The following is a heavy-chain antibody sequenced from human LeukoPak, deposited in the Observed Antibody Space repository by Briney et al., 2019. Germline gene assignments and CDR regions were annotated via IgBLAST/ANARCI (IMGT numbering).Heavy chain of an antibody. CDR2: MNPNSGNT. Sequence: ASVKVSCKASGYTFTSYDINWVRQATGQGLEWMGWMNPNSGNTGYAQKFQGRVTITRNTSISTAYMELSSVTAADTAVYYCARAVGAINFDYWGQGTLVTVSS. CDR3: ARAVGAINFDY. J-gene: IGHJ4*02. V-gene: IGHV1-8*03. CDR1: GYTFTSYD. D-gene: IGHD1-26*01.